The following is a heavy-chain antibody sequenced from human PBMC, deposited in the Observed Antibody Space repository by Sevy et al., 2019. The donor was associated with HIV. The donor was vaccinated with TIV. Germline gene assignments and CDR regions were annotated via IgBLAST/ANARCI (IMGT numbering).Heavy chain of an antibody. Sequence: GGSLRLSCAASGFTFSSYAMTCVRQAPGKGLEWVSAISGSGGSTYYADSVKGRFTISRDNSKNTLYLQMNSLRAEDTAVYYCAKRYNYGYFYYYGMDVWGQGTTVTVSS. D-gene: IGHD5-18*01. V-gene: IGHV3-23*01. CDR1: GFTFSSYA. J-gene: IGHJ6*02. CDR2: ISGSGGST. CDR3: AKRYNYGYFYYYGMDV.